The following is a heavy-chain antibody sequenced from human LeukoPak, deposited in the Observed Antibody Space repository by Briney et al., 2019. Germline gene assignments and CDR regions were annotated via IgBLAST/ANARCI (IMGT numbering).Heavy chain of an antibody. D-gene: IGHD3-9*01. J-gene: IGHJ4*02. V-gene: IGHV3-21*01. CDR3: ARDLSPLRYFDWLSPLDY. Sequence: GGSLRLSCAASGFTFSSYSMNWVRQAPGKGLEWVSSISSSSSYIYYADSVKGRFTISRDNAKNSLYLRMNSLRAEDTAVYYCARDLSPLRYFDWLSPLDYWGQGTLVTVSS. CDR1: GFTFSSYS. CDR2: ISSSSSYI.